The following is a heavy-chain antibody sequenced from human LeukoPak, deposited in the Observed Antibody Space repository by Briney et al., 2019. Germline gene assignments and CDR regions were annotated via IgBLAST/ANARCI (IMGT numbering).Heavy chain of an antibody. CDR3: ARAHVYATRRLDY. CDR2: INHSGST. CDR1: GGSFSGYY. D-gene: IGHD2-8*01. Sequence: SETLSLTCAVYGGSFSGYYWSWIRQPPGKGLEWIGEINHSGSTNYNPSLKSRVTISVDTSKTQFSLKLSSVTAADTAVYYWARAHVYATRRLDYWGQGTLVTVSS. V-gene: IGHV4-34*01. J-gene: IGHJ4*02.